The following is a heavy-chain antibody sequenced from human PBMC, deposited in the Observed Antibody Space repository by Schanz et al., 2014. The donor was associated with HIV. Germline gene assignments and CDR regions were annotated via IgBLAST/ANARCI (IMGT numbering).Heavy chain of an antibody. J-gene: IGHJ3*02. Sequence: VQLVESGGGLVKPGGSLSLSCVASGFTFGDHYMTWIRQAPGKGLEWVAHITGPGDTMYYADSVKGRFTISRDNSKNTLYLQMNSLRAEDTAIYYCAKENPLYYYTHGGPFDIWGQGTMLTVSS. CDR2: ITGPGDTM. CDR1: GFTFGDHY. CDR3: AKENPLYYYTHGGPFDI. D-gene: IGHD3-10*01. V-gene: IGHV3-11*04.